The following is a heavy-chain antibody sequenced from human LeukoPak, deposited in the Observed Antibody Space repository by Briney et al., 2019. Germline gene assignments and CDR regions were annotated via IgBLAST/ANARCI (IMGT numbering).Heavy chain of an antibody. V-gene: IGHV1-18*01. CDR3: ARDGDIVVVPAANNYYGMDV. Sequence: ASVKVSCKASGYTFTSYGISWVRQAPGQGLEWMGWISAYNGNTNYAQKLQGRVTMTTDTSTSTAYMELRSLRSDDTAVYYCARDGDIVVVPAANNYYGMDVWGQGTTVTVSS. CDR1: GYTFTSYG. J-gene: IGHJ6*02. D-gene: IGHD2-2*01. CDR2: ISAYNGNT.